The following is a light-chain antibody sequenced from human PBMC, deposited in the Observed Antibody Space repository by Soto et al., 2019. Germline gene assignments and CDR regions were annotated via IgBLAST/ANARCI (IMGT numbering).Light chain of an antibody. CDR1: QSVSSN. CDR3: QQYGSSPPWT. J-gene: IGKJ1*01. Sequence: EMVMTQSPATLSLSPGQRGTLSCRASQSVSSNLAWYQQKPGQAPRLLIYETSTRAPGIPARFSGSGSGTEFTLTISRLEPEDFAVYYCQQYGSSPPWTFGQVTKVDSK. V-gene: IGKV3-15*01. CDR2: ETS.